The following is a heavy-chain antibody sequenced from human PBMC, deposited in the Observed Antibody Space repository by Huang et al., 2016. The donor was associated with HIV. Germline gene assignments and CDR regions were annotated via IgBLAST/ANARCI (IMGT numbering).Heavy chain of an antibody. CDR3: TRDGVAPDEEFDY. V-gene: IGHV1-2*02. CDR2: LNPKNGDT. Sequence: QVQLVQSGAEVKKPGASVKVSCKPSGYPFADYFIHWVRQAPGQVLEWMGGLNPKNGDTNYAQKFLGRVTVTGDTSINTAYMEFSGLTSDDTANYYCTRDGVAPDEEFDYWGQGTLIIVSS. D-gene: IGHD5-12*01. CDR1: GYPFADYF. J-gene: IGHJ4*02.